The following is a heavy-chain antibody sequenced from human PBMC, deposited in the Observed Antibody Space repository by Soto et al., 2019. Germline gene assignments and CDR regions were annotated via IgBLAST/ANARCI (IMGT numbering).Heavy chain of an antibody. V-gene: IGHV4-61*01. CDR2: IYYSGGT. D-gene: IGHD6-19*01. CDR1: GSDLSSGRYF. CDR3: TREQSDDNYFDP. Sequence: SETLSLTCIVSGSDLSSGRYFYTWVRPPPGKGLEWLGYIYYSGGTNYNPSLKSRVTISLDKSKSQFSLRLISVTAADTAVYSCTREQSDDNYFDPWGQGTLVTVSS. J-gene: IGHJ5*02.